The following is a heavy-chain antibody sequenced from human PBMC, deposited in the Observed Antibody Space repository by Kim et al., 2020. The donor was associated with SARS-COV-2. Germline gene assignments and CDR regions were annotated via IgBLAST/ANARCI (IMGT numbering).Heavy chain of an antibody. CDR3: ARHFDYPNACDI. V-gene: IGHV4-39*01. D-gene: IGHD4-17*01. J-gene: IGHJ3*02. Sequence: CTPSLKSRVSISVDTSKNQFSLKLTSVTAADTALYCCARHFDYPNACDIWGQGTMVTVSS.